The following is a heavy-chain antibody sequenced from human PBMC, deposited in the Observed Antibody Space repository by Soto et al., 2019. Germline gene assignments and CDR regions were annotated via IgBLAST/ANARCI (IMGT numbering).Heavy chain of an antibody. J-gene: IGHJ4*02. V-gene: IGHV5-10-1*01. CDR3: AREPKRSTGYSSDTIFDY. CDR1: GYSFTSYW. D-gene: IGHD6-25*01. CDR2: IDPSDSYT. Sequence: PGESLKISCKGSGYSFTSYWINWVRQMPGKGLEWMGRIDPSDSYTNYSPSFQGHVTISADKSISTAYLQWSSLKASDTAMYYCAREPKRSTGYSSDTIFDYWGQGTLVTVPS.